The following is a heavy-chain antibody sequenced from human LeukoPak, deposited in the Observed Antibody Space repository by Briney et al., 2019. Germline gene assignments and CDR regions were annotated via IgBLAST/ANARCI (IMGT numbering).Heavy chain of an antibody. CDR3: ARQPALTHSHFDY. V-gene: IGHV4-59*08. CDR2: IHYRGST. CDR1: GGSISR. J-gene: IGHJ4*02. Sequence: SETLSLTCIVSGGSISRRIRRPPGKGLEWIENIHYRGSTNSNPSLKSRVTISVDTSTSQFSLRLSSVTAADTAVYYCARQPALTHSHFDYWGQGTLVTVSS.